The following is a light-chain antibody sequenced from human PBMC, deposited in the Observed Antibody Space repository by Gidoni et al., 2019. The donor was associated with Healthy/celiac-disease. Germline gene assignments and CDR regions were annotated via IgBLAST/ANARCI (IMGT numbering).Light chain of an antibody. V-gene: IGKV1-5*03. Sequence: DIQMTQSPSTLSESVGDRVTITCRASQSISSWLAWYQQKPGKAPKLLIYKASSLESGVPSRFSGSGSGTEFTRTISSLQPDDFATYYCQQYKGTFGQXTKVEIK. CDR2: KAS. CDR1: QSISSW. CDR3: QQYKGT. J-gene: IGKJ1*01.